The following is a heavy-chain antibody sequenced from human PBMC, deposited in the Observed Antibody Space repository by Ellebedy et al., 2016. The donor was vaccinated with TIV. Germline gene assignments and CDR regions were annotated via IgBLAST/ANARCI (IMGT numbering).Heavy chain of an antibody. J-gene: IGHJ4*02. V-gene: IGHV3-7*03. Sequence: GGSLRLXXAASGFTFSDYWMNWVRQAPGKGLEWVANIKQDGRLRYYVDSVRGRFTISRDNAQNSLYLQMNSLRAEDTAVYYCARWSLPFDYWGQGALVTVSS. D-gene: IGHD1-26*01. CDR3: ARWSLPFDY. CDR2: IKQDGRLR. CDR1: GFTFSDYW.